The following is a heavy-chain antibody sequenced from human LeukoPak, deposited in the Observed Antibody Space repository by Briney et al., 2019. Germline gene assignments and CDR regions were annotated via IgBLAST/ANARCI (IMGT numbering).Heavy chain of an antibody. CDR2: INPNSGGT. CDR1: GYTFTGYY. Sequence: GASVKVSCKASGYTFTGYYMHWVRQAPGQGLEWMGWINPNSGGTNYAQKFQGRVTMTRDTSISTAYMELSRLRSDDTAVYYCARDLGVVIWGRMNAFDIWGQGTMVTVSS. D-gene: IGHD3-16*01. CDR3: ARDLGVVIWGRMNAFDI. J-gene: IGHJ3*02. V-gene: IGHV1-2*02.